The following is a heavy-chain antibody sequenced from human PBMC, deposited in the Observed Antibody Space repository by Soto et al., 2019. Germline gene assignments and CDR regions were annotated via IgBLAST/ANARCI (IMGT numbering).Heavy chain of an antibody. CDR1: GFTFSSYS. J-gene: IGHJ4*02. CDR2: ISSSSSYI. Sequence: GGSLRLSCAASGFTFSSYSMNWVRQAPGKGLEWVSSISSSSSYIYYADSVKGRFTISRDNAKNSLYLQMNSLRAEDTAVYYCAREGYCSGGSCSMGPDYWGQGTLVTVSS. CDR3: AREGYCSGGSCSMGPDY. V-gene: IGHV3-21*01. D-gene: IGHD2-15*01.